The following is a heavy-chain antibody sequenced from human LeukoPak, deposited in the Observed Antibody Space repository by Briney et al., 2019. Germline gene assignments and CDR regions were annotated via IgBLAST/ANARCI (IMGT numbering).Heavy chain of an antibody. D-gene: IGHD2-21*01. CDR3: ARGIRGGEYSPDAFDI. J-gene: IGHJ3*02. V-gene: IGHV3-48*03. CDR2: ISSSGSTI. Sequence: GGSLRLSCAASGFTFSSYEMNWVRQAPGKGLEWVSYISSSGSTIYYADSVKGRFTISRDNAKNSLYLQMNSLRAEDTAVYYCARGIRGGEYSPDAFDIWGQGTMVTVSS. CDR1: GFTFSSYE.